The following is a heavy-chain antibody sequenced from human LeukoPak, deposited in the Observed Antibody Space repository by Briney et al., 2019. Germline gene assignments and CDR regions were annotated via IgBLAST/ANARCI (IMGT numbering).Heavy chain of an antibody. CDR3: ARALGYSYDKGYFQH. D-gene: IGHD5-18*01. CDR1: GGTFSRFA. CDR2: IITIFGTT. V-gene: IGHV1-69*13. Sequence: GASVKVSCKASGGTFSRFALSWVRQAAGQGLEGWGGIITIFGTTNYAQKFQDRVTITADESTSTAYLELSSLRSEDTAVYRCARALGYSYDKGYFQHWGQGTLVTVSS. J-gene: IGHJ1*01.